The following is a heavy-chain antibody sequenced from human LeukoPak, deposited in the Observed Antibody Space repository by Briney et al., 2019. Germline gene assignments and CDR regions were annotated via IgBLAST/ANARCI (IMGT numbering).Heavy chain of an antibody. J-gene: IGHJ6*02. V-gene: IGHV4-61*02. Sequence: SETLSLTCTVSGGSISSGSYYWSWIRQPAGKGLEWIGRIYTSGSTNYNPSLKSRVTISVDTSKNQFSLKLSSVTAADTAVYYCARGSWGYGMDVWGQGTTVTVSS. CDR2: IYTSGST. D-gene: IGHD3-16*01. CDR1: GGSISSGSYY. CDR3: ARGSWGYGMDV.